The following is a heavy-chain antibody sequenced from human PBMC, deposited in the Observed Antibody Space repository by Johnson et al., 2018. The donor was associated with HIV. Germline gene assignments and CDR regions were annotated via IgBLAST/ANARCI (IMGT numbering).Heavy chain of an antibody. D-gene: IGHD3-10*01. CDR1: GFTSSNYG. CDR2: INGDGSGI. Sequence: EVQLVESGGGLIQPGGSLRLSCAASGFTSSNYGMHWVRQAPAKGLVWVSRINGDGSGIPYADSVKGRFTISRDNAKNSLYLQMNSLRVEDTAVYYCAREQATLWFRASGAAFNIWGQGTMVTVSS. J-gene: IGHJ3*02. V-gene: IGHV3-74*01. CDR3: AREQATLWFRASGAAFNI.